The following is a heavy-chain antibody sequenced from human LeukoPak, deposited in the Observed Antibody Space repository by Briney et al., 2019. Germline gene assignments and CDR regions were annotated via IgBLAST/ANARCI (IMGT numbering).Heavy chain of an antibody. D-gene: IGHD6-19*01. CDR2: IIPIFGTA. CDR1: GGTFSSYA. CDR3: ARETKMVAVAGNDY. J-gene: IGHJ4*02. V-gene: IGHV1-69*01. Sequence: SVKVSCKASGGTFSSYAISWVGQAPGQGLEWMGGIIPIFGTANYAQKFQGRVTITADESTSTAYMELSSLRSEDTAVYYCARETKMVAVAGNDYWGQGTLVTVSS.